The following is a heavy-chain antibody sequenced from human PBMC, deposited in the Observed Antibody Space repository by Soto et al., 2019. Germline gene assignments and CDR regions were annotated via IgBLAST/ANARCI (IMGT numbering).Heavy chain of an antibody. CDR3: ATPGGRDFNAFDV. D-gene: IGHD2-21*02. Sequence: GESLKISCKGAGYTFTRNWIGWVRQMPGKGLEWMGIIFPIDSDTRYSPSSQGQVTISADNSISTAYLQWSSLKASDTAIYYCATPGGRDFNAFDVWGQGTMVTVSS. J-gene: IGHJ3*01. V-gene: IGHV5-51*01. CDR2: IFPIDSDT. CDR1: GYTFTRNW.